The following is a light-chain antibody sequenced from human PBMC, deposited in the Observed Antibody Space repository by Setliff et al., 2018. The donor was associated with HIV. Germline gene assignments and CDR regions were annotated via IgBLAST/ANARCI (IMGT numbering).Light chain of an antibody. CDR1: VLAKKY. V-gene: IGLV3-27*01. CDR3: YSAIDNYLL. Sequence: SYELTQPSSVSIFPGQTARITCSGNVLAKKYGRWSQQKPGQAPILVISRDTERPSGIPERFSGSKSGATITLTIRGARVEDEADYYCYSAIDNYLLFGGGTKVTVL. J-gene: IGLJ3*02. CDR2: RDT.